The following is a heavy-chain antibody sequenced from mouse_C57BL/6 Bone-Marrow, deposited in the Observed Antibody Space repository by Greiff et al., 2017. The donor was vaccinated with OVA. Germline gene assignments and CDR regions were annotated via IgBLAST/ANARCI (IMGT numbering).Heavy chain of an antibody. V-gene: IGHV1-85*01. CDR1: GYTFTSYD. D-gene: IGHD1-1*02. J-gene: IGHJ4*01. CDR3: ARLWSTYAMDY. Sequence: VKLVESGPELVKPGASVKLSCKASGYTFTSYDINWVKQRPGQGLEWIGWIYPRDGSTKYNEKFKGKATLTVDTSSSTAYMELHSLTSEDSAVYFCARLWSTYAMDYWGQGTSVTVSS. CDR2: IYPRDGST.